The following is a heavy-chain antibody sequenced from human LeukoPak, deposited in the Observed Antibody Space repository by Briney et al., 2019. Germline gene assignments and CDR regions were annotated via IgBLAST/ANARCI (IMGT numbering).Heavy chain of an antibody. J-gene: IGHJ4*02. V-gene: IGHV3-23*01. CDR2: ISGNGGST. Sequence: GGSLRLSCAASGFTFSSYAMSWVRQAPGKGLEWVSAISGNGGSTYYADSVKGRFTISRDNSKNTLSLQMNSLRAGDTAVYYCAKDISEARDYFDYWGQGTLVTVSS. CDR1: GFTFSSYA. CDR3: AKDISEARDYFDY.